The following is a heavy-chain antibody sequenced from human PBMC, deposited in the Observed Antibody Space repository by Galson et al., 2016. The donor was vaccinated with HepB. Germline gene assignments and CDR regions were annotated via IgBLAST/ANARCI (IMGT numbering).Heavy chain of an antibody. CDR2: IYPGDSDT. CDR1: GYSFTSYW. V-gene: IGHV5-51*01. Sequence: QSGAEVKKPGESLKISCTGSGYSFTSYWIGWVRQLPGKGLEWMGIIYPGDSDTRYSPSFQGQVTISADKSISTAYLQCSSLRASDTAMYYCARPSYGSGSPSDYWGQGTLVTVSS. J-gene: IGHJ4*02. CDR3: ARPSYGSGSPSDY. D-gene: IGHD3-10*01.